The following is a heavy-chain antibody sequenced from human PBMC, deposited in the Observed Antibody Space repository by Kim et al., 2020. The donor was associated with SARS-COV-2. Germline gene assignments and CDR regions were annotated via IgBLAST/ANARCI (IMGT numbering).Heavy chain of an antibody. Sequence: GGSLRLSCAASKFTFRNARMTCVCMAPGKGLEGVGRMKSEFVSGTLDYAAPVNGRFIVSRDDSKNTQYLQMNNLKIEDSDMYYCTTDCRGRGSGGYLSCVSWGQGTLGTVSS. D-gene: IGHD6-19*01. CDR3: TTDCRGRGSGGYLSCVS. V-gene: IGHV3-15*01. J-gene: IGHJ5*02. CDR1: KFTFRNAR. CDR2: MKSEFVSGTL.